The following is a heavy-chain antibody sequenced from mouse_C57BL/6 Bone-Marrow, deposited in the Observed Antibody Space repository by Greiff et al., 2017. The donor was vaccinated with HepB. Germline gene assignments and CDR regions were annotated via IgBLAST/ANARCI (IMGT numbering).Heavy chain of an antibody. D-gene: IGHD1-1*02. Sequence: QVQLQQPGAELVKPGASVKMSCKASGYTFTSYWITWVKQRPGKGLEWIGDIYPGSGSTNYNEKFKSKATLTVDTSSSTAYMQLSSLTSEYSAVYYCALYGPAWFAYWGQGTLVTVSA. CDR2: IYPGSGST. CDR3: ALYGPAWFAY. J-gene: IGHJ3*01. CDR1: GYTFTSYW. V-gene: IGHV1-55*01.